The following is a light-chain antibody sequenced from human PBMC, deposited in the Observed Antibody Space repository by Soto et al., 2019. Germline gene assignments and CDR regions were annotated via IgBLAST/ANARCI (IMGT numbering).Light chain of an antibody. J-gene: IGLJ1*01. V-gene: IGLV2-14*01. CDR3: CSFAGRHTYV. CDR2: DVS. CDR1: SSDIGGYNY. Sequence: QSALTQPASVSGSPGQSTTISCTGTSSDIGGYNYVSWYQQLPGEAPKLIIYDVSDRPSGVSTRFSGSKSGNTASLTISGLQAEDEGDYYCCSFAGRHTYVFGTGTKVTVL.